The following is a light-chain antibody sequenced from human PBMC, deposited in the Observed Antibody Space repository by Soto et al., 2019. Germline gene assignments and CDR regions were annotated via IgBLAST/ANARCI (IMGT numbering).Light chain of an antibody. CDR3: QQSYSSTWT. J-gene: IGKJ1*01. Sequence: DIQMTQSPSSLSASVGDRVTITCRASQGFSTYLNWYQQKPGNAPKLLIYAASTLQSGVPSRFSGSGSETDFTLTISSLQPEDFATYSCQQSYSSTWTFGQGTQVDIK. V-gene: IGKV1-39*01. CDR1: QGFSTY. CDR2: AAS.